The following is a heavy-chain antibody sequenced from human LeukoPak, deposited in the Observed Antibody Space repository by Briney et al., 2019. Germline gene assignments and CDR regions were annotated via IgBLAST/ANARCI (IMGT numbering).Heavy chain of an antibody. V-gene: IGHV1-18*01. CDR1: GYTFTSYG. CDR2: ISAYNGNT. J-gene: IGHJ6*03. Sequence: ASVKVSCKASGYTFTSYGISWVRQAPGQGLEWMGWISAYNGNTNYAQKLQGRVTMTTDTSTSTAYMELRSLRSDDTAVYYCARGTPTDYDFWSGYPYYYYYYMDVWGKGTTVTVSS. D-gene: IGHD3-3*01. CDR3: ARGTPTDYDFWSGYPYYYYYYMDV.